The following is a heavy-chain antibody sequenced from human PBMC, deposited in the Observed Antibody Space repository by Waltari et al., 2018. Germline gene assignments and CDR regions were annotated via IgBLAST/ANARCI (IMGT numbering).Heavy chain of an antibody. Sequence: EVQLVEAGGGLVQPVGSLRLSCTASGFTFSTSWMHWVRQGSWKGLVWVARINNDGRITTCADSVKGRFTISRDNARNTLHLQMNSLRAEDAAVYYCVGGMGDYWGQGTLVTVSS. CDR2: INNDGRIT. CDR1: GFTFSTSW. J-gene: IGHJ4*02. D-gene: IGHD2-8*01. CDR3: VGGMGDY. V-gene: IGHV3-74*01.